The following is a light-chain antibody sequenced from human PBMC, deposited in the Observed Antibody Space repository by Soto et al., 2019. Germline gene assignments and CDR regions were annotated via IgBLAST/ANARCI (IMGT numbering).Light chain of an antibody. CDR1: KLGDKY. J-gene: IGLJ2*01. Sequence: SYELTQPPSVSVSPGQTASITCSGDKLGDKYVCWYQQKPGQSPVLVIYQDTKRPSGIPERFSGSNSGNTGTLTISGTQAMDEADYYCQAWDSSTLVFGVGTKVTVL. CDR2: QDT. V-gene: IGLV3-1*01. CDR3: QAWDSSTLV.